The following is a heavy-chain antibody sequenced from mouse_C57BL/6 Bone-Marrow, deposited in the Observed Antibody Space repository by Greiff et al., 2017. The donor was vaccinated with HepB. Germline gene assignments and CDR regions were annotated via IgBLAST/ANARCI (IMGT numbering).Heavy chain of an antibody. J-gene: IGHJ3*01. D-gene: IGHD1-1*01. CDR1: GFTFSDYY. V-gene: IGHV5-12*01. CDR2: ISNGGGST. CDR3: ARDFPYYYGSSWFAY. Sequence: EVQLVESGGGLVQPGESLKLSCAASGFTFSDYYMYWVRQTPEKRLEWVAYISNGGGSTYYPDTVKGRFTISRDNAKNTLYLQMSRLKSEDTAMYYCARDFPYYYGSSWFAYWGQGTLVTVSA.